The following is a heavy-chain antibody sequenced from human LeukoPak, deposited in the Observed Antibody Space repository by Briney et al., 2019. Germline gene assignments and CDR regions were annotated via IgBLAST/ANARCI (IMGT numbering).Heavy chain of an antibody. V-gene: IGHV3-64*01. J-gene: IGHJ5*02. CDR1: GFTFSSYA. CDR2: ISSNGGST. D-gene: IGHD5/OR15-5a*01. CDR3: AREVASTYNWFDP. Sequence: GGSLRLSCAASGFTFSSYAMHWVRQAPGKGLEYVSSISSNGGSTYYANSVKGRFTISRDNSKNTLYLQMNSLRAEDTAVYYCAREVASTYNWFDPWGQGTLVTVSS.